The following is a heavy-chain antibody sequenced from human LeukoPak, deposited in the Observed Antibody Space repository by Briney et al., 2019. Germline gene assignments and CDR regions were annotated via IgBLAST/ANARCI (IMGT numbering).Heavy chain of an antibody. D-gene: IGHD5-18*01. CDR1: GYTFTSYD. V-gene: IGHV1-8*01. CDR2: MNPNSGDT. J-gene: IGHJ4*02. Sequence: ASVKVSCKASGYTFTSYDINWVRQATGQGLEWMGWMNPNSGDTGYAQKFQGRVTMTRNTSISTAYMELSSLRSEDTAVYYCARGFRRGYSYGYVFGYWGQGTLVTVSS. CDR3: ARGFRRGYSYGYVFGY.